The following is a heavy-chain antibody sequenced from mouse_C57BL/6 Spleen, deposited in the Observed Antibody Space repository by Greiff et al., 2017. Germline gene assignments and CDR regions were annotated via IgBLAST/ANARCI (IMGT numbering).Heavy chain of an antibody. V-gene: IGHV1-15*01. CDR3: TTTTVVPGAV. CDR2: IDPETGGT. J-gene: IGHJ1*03. D-gene: IGHD1-1*01. CDR1: GYTFTDYE. Sequence: QVQLQQSGAELVRPGASVTLSCKASGYTFTDYEMHWVKQTPVHGLEWIGAIDPETGGTAYNQKFKGKAILTADKSSSTAYMELRSLTSEDSAVYYCTTTTVVPGAVWGTGTTVTVSS.